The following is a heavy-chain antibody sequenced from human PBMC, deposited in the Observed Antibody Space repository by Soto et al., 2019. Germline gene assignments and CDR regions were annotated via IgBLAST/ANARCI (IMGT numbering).Heavy chain of an antibody. CDR1: GFTFSDYY. CDR3: ARGAEYYDFWSGYYPPSGMDV. V-gene: IGHV3-11*01. J-gene: IGHJ6*02. Sequence: GGSLSLSCAASGFTFSDYYMSWIRQAPGKGLEWVSYVSSSGSTTYYADAVKGRFTISKDNAKNSLYLQMNSLRAEDTAVYYCARGAEYYDFWSGYYPPSGMDVWGQGTTVTVSS. D-gene: IGHD3-3*01. CDR2: VSSSGSTT.